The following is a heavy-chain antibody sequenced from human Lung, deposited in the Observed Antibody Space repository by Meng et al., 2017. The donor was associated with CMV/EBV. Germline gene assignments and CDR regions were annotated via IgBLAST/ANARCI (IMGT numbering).Heavy chain of an antibody. CDR1: GFFVSSNY. CDR3: ARGRSSSWCDD. Sequence: GESLKISCAASGFFVSSNYMSWVRQAPGRGLEWVSVLYTGGITYYADSVRGRFTISRDNSKNTVFLQMNSLRPEDTAVYFCARGRSSSWCDDWGQGTLVTVSS. J-gene: IGHJ4*02. CDR2: LYTGGIT. V-gene: IGHV3-66*02. D-gene: IGHD6-13*01.